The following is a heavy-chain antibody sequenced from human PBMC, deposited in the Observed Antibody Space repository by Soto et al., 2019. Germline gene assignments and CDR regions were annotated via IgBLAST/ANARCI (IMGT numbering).Heavy chain of an antibody. D-gene: IGHD3-3*01. J-gene: IGHJ4*02. CDR1: GGSFSGYY. V-gene: IGHV4-34*01. Sequence: SETLSLTCAVYGGSFSGYYWSWIRQPPGKGLEWIGEINHSGSTNYNPSLKSRVTISVDTSKNQFSLKLSSVTAADTAVYYCARGTSRFLHLKGPRFSYYFDYWGQGTLVTVSS. CDR3: ARGTSRFLHLKGPRFSYYFDY. CDR2: INHSGST.